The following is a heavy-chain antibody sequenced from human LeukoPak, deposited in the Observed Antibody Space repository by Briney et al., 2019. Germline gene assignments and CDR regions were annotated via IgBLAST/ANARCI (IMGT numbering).Heavy chain of an antibody. V-gene: IGHV4-59*12. CDR2: IYYSGST. CDR3: ASGTIFGVVTIFDY. Sequence: SETLSLTCTVSGGSISSYYWSWIRQPPGKGLEWIGYIYYSGSTNYNPSLKSRVTISVDRSKNQFSLKLSSVTAADTAVYYCASGTIFGVVTIFDYWGQGTLVTVSS. D-gene: IGHD3-3*01. J-gene: IGHJ4*02. CDR1: GGSISSYY.